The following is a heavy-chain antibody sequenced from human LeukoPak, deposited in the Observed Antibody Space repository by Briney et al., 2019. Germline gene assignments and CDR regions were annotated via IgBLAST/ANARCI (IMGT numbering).Heavy chain of an antibody. CDR3: AREETYTSSSGY. V-gene: IGHV3-21*01. CDR2: ITSSSSYL. CDR1: GFTFSSFN. J-gene: IGHJ4*02. Sequence: GGSLRLSCTASGFTFSSFNMNWVRQAPGKGLEWVSSITSSSSYLYYADSAKGRFTISRDNAKNSLYLQMNSLRAEDTAVYFCAREETYTSSSGYWGQGTLVTVSS. D-gene: IGHD6-6*01.